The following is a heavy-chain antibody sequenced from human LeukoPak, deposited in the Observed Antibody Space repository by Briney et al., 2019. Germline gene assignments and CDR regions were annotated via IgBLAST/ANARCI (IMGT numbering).Heavy chain of an antibody. J-gene: IGHJ2*01. CDR3: ARHWDIVVVPAAADWYFDL. D-gene: IGHD2-2*01. V-gene: IGHV4-39*01. CDR1: GGSISSSSYY. Sequence: SETLSLTCTVSGGSISSSSYYWGWIRQPPGEGLEWIGSIYYSGSTYYNPSLKSRVTISVDTSKNQFSLKPSSVTAADTAVYYCARHWDIVVVPAAADWYFDLWGRGTLVTVSS. CDR2: IYYSGST.